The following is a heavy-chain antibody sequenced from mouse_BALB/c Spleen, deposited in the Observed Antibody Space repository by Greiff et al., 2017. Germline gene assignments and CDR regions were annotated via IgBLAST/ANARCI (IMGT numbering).Heavy chain of an antibody. CDR2: IDPYNGGT. CDR3: AKGGFYDGYYVGAMDY. J-gene: IGHJ4*01. Sequence: VQLKESGPELVKPGASVKVSCKASGYSFTDYNMYWVKQSHGKSLEWIGYIDPYNGGTSYNLKFKGKATLTVDKSSSTAYMQLNSLTSEDSAVYYCAKGGFYDGYYVGAMDYWGQGTSVTVSS. V-gene: IGHV1S135*01. D-gene: IGHD2-3*01. CDR1: GYSFTDYN.